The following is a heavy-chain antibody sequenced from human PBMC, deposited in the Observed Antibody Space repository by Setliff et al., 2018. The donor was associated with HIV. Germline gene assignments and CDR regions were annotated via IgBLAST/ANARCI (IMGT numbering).Heavy chain of an antibody. D-gene: IGHD3-22*01. CDR3: HAYYYDSSGYFYFDY. V-gene: IGHV4-30-4*08. J-gene: IGHJ4*02. Sequence: PSETLSLTCTVSDGYISDGDYYWTWIRQPPGKGLEWIGHSYYSGSAHYNASLKSRVTMSVDMSNNQFSLKLSSVTAADTAVYYCHAYYYDSSGYFYFDYWGQGTLVTAPQ. CDR1: DGYISDGDYY. CDR2: SYYSGSA.